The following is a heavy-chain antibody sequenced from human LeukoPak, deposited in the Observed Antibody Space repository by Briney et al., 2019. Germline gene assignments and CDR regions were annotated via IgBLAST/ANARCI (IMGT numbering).Heavy chain of an antibody. J-gene: IGHJ3*02. CDR1: GFTVSSNY. CDR3: ARDGGSSWPDDAFDI. CDR2: IYSGGST. V-gene: IGHV3-53*01. Sequence: GGSLRLSCAASGFTVSSNYMSWVRQAPGKGLEWVSVIYSGGSTYYADSVEGRFTISRDNSKDTLYLQMNSLRAEDTAVYYCARDGGSSWPDDAFDIWGQGTMVTVSS. D-gene: IGHD6-13*01.